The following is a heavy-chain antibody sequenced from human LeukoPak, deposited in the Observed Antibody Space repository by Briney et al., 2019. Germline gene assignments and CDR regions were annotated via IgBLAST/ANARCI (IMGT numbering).Heavy chain of an antibody. Sequence: PSETLSLTCTVSGGPISSYYWSWIRQPPGKGLEWIGYIYYSGSTNYNPSLKSRVTISVDTSKNQFSLKLSSVTAADTAVYYCARAGIAAAGTLYYFDYWGQGTLVTVSP. V-gene: IGHV4-59*01. D-gene: IGHD6-13*01. CDR2: IYYSGST. CDR1: GGPISSYY. CDR3: ARAGIAAAGTLYYFDY. J-gene: IGHJ4*02.